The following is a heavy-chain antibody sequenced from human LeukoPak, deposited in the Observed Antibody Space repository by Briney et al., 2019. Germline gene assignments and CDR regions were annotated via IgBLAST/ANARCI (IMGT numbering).Heavy chain of an antibody. CDR2: IIPIFGTA. J-gene: IGHJ4*02. CDR3: ARGVLENIAQYYFDY. D-gene: IGHD2/OR15-2a*01. Sequence: AWVKVSCKASGGTFSSYAISWVRQARGQGLEWMGGIIPIFGTANYAQKFQGRVTITADESTSTAYMELSSLRSEDTAVYYCARGVLENIAQYYFDYWGQGTLVTVSS. CDR1: GGTFSSYA. V-gene: IGHV1-69*01.